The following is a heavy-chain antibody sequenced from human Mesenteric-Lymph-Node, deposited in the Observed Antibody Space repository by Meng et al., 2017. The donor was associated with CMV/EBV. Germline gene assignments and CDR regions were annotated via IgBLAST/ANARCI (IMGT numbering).Heavy chain of an antibody. J-gene: IGHJ4*02. Sequence: ETLSLTCTVSGYPISSGYYWGWIRQPPGKGLEWIGSISHSGNTYYNPSLKSRVTMSVDTSKNQFSLKLSSLTAVDTAVYYCARQLYPEYYFDYWGQGTLVTVSS. CDR1: GYPISSGYY. V-gene: IGHV4-38-2*02. CDR2: ISHSGNT. D-gene: IGHD2-2*01. CDR3: ARQLYPEYYFDY.